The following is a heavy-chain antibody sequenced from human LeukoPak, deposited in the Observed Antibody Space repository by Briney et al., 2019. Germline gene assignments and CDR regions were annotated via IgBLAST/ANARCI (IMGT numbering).Heavy chain of an antibody. Sequence: GASVKVSCKASGYTFTAYYMHWVRQAPGQGLEWMGWINPNSGGTNYAQKFQGRVTMTRDTSISTAYMELSRLRSDDTAVYYCARWMGGYSYGNIDYWGQGTLVTVSS. V-gene: IGHV1-2*02. J-gene: IGHJ4*02. CDR1: GYTFTAYY. CDR2: INPNSGGT. D-gene: IGHD5-18*01. CDR3: ARWMGGYSYGNIDY.